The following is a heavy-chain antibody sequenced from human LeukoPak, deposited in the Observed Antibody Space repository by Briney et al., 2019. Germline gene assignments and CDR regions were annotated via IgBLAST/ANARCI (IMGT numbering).Heavy chain of an antibody. V-gene: IGHV4-34*01. CDR2: INHSGST. CDR3: SRSLSSSTTSRP. J-gene: IGHJ5*02. Sequence: PSETLSRTCAVYGGSFSGYYWSWIRQPPGKGLEWIGEINHSGSTNYNPSLKSRVTISVDTSKNQFSLKLSSVTAADTAVYYRSRSLSSSTTSRPWGQGTLVTVSS. CDR1: GGSFSGYY. D-gene: IGHD2-2*01.